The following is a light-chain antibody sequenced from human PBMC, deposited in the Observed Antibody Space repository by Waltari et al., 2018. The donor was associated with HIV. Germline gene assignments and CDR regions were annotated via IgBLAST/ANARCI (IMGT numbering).Light chain of an antibody. CDR2: GAS. V-gene: IGKV3-15*01. J-gene: IGKJ4*01. Sequence: RVMTQSPATLSVSPGERATLSCRASQRVSSNLAWYQQKPGQAPRLLIYGASTRATGIPARFSGSGSETEFTLTIGSLQSEDFAVYYCQEYKNWPLSTFGGGTKVEIK. CDR3: QEYKNWPLST. CDR1: QRVSSN.